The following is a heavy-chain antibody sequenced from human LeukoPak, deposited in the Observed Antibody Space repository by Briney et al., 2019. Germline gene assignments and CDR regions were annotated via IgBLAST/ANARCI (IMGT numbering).Heavy chain of an antibody. Sequence: PGGSLRLSCVASGFTFSSYSMNWVRQAPGKGLEWVSSITSSSSSIYYSDSLKGRFTISRGNAKNSLYLQMSSLRAEDTAVYYCATAYYYGSGSYNYYYYGMDVWGKGTTVTVST. CDR2: ITSSSSSI. J-gene: IGHJ6*04. CDR1: GFTFSSYS. D-gene: IGHD3-10*01. V-gene: IGHV3-21*01. CDR3: ATAYYYGSGSYNYYYYGMDV.